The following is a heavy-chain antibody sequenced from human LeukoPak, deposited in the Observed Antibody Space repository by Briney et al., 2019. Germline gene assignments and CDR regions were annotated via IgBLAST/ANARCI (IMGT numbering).Heavy chain of an antibody. V-gene: IGHV4-38-2*02. Sequence: PSETLSLTCTVSGFSISSGYFWGWIRQPPGKGLEWIATIHHTGRTYYKPSLKSRVTISVDTSKSQFSLKLSSVTAADTAVYYCARLDYGGISGRGRYYFDYWGQGTLVTVSS. D-gene: IGHD4-23*01. CDR2: IHHTGRT. CDR1: GFSISSGYF. CDR3: ARLDYGGISGRGRYYFDY. J-gene: IGHJ4*02.